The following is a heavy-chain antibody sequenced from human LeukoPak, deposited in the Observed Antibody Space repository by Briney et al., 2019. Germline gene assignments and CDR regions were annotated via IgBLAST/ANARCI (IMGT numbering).Heavy chain of an antibody. CDR1: GVSISSYY. CDR3: ARGGRWLQLHAGLFDY. CDR2: IYYSGST. Sequence: SETLSLTCTVSGVSISSYYWSWIRQPPGKGLEWIGYIYYSGSTNYNPSLKSRVTISVDTSKNQFSLKLSSVTAADTAVYYRARGGRWLQLHAGLFDYWGQGTLVTVSS. D-gene: IGHD5-24*01. J-gene: IGHJ4*02. V-gene: IGHV4-59*01.